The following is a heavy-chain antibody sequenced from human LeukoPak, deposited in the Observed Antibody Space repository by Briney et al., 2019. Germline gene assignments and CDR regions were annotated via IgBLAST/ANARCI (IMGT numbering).Heavy chain of an antibody. V-gene: IGHV1-46*04. J-gene: IGHJ4*02. CDR1: GYTFTGYY. CDR3: ARDRRQLVRAGFDY. CDR2: INPSGGST. D-gene: IGHD6-6*01. Sequence: ASVKVSCKASGYTFTGYYMHGVRQAPGQGLERMGIINPSGGSTIYAQKLQGRVTMTRETSTRTVYMEVSSLRSEDTAVYYCARDRRQLVRAGFDYWGQGTLVTVSS.